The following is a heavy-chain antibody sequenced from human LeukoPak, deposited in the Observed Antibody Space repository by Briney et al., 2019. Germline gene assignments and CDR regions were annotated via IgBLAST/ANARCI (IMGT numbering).Heavy chain of an antibody. D-gene: IGHD3-10*01. Sequence: PSETLSLTCTVSGGSLSDYYWSWIRQPPGKGLEWIGYIYYSGTTTYTPSLKSRVTVSVATSKNQFSLKLSSVTAADTAVYFCAKVIRGGYGMDVWGQGTTVTVSS. J-gene: IGHJ6*02. CDR2: IYYSGTT. CDR3: AKVIRGGYGMDV. CDR1: GGSLSDYY. V-gene: IGHV4-59*01.